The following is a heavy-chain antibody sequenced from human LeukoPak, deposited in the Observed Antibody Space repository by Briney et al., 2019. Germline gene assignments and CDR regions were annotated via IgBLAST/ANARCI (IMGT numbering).Heavy chain of an antibody. J-gene: IGHJ3*02. D-gene: IGHD3-22*01. CDR3: AKPSDSSGFAFDI. CDR2: ISGSGGST. CDR1: GFTFSSYA. Sequence: PGGSLRLSCAASGFTFSSYAMSWVRQAPGKGLEWVLAISGSGGSTYYADSVKGRFTISRDNSKNTLYLQMNSLRAEDTAVYYCAKPSDSSGFAFDIWGQGTMVTVSS. V-gene: IGHV3-23*01.